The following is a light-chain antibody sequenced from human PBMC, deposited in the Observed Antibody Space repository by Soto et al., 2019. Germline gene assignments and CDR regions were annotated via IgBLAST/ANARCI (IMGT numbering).Light chain of an antibody. CDR3: QRFNSDPPT. CDR2: AAS. V-gene: IGKV1-27*01. J-gene: IGKJ1*01. Sequence: DIQMTQSPSSLSAFVGDRVTITCRASQDIGNFLAWYQQKPGRVPKLLIYAASTLQSGVPSRFSGSGSGTDFTLTISSLQPEDVATYYCQRFNSDPPTFGQGTKVDIK. CDR1: QDIGNF.